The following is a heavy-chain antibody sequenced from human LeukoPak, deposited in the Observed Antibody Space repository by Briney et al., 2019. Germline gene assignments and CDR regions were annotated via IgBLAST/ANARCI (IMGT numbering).Heavy chain of an antibody. Sequence: GSLRLSCAASGFTFSSYAMSWVRQAPGKGLEWVSAISGSGGSTYYADSVKGRFTISRDNSKNTLYLQMNSLRAEDTAVYYCAKDYYDSSGYYEGYYYYGMDVWGQGTTVTVSS. CDR2: ISGSGGST. J-gene: IGHJ6*02. D-gene: IGHD3-22*01. CDR1: GFTFSSYA. CDR3: AKDYYDSSGYYEGYYYYGMDV. V-gene: IGHV3-23*01.